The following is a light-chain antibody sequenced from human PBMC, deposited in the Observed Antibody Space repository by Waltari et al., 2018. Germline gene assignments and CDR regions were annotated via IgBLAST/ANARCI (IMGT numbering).Light chain of an antibody. J-gene: IGLJ1*01. CDR3: SSYAGSFYV. Sequence: QSALTQPPSASGSPGQSVTISCPGTSSDVGGYNFDSWYQQHPGTAPKMMSYEARTRPSGVPDRFSGSKSGNTASLTVSGLQAEDEADYYCSSYAGSFYVFGTGTKLTVL. CDR1: SSDVGGYNF. V-gene: IGLV2-8*01. CDR2: EAR.